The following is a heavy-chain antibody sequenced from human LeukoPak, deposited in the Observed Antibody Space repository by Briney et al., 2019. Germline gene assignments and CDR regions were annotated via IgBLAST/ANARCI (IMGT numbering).Heavy chain of an antibody. J-gene: IGHJ4*02. CDR3: ARGAYCSSINCYGFDY. CDR1: GGSFTAFY. V-gene: IGHV4-34*01. Sequence: AETLSLTCTVYGGSFTAFYWSWIRQPPGKGLEWIGEVHHSGTTNYNPSLKSRVTLSIETSKNHTSLKLTYMTSADTAVYYLARGAYCSSINCYGFDYWREETQVSAPS. D-gene: IGHD2-2*01. CDR2: VHHSGTT.